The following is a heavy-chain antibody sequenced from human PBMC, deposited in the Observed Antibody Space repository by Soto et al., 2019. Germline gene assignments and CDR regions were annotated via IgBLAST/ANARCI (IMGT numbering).Heavy chain of an antibody. CDR1: GFSFSSYA. CDR2: ISGSGGAT. V-gene: IGHV3-23*01. D-gene: IGHD3-9*01. J-gene: IGHJ4*02. CDR3: ARNRGVSHYYDILTGSHPLYYFDY. Sequence: EVQLLESGGGLVQPGGSLRLSCEASGFSFSSYAMSWVRQAPGKGLEWVSGISGSGGATYYADSVKGRFTISRDNSKNTLYLLMNSLRAEDTAVYYCARNRGVSHYYDILTGSHPLYYFDYWGQGTLVTVSS.